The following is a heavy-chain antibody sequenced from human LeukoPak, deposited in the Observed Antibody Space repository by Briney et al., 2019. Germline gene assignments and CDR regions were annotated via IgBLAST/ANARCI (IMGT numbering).Heavy chain of an antibody. CDR1: GLTFSDST. CDR2: IRGKINNYAT. D-gene: IGHD4-17*01. Sequence: GGSLRLSCVASGLTFSDSTIHWVRQASGKGLEWVGRIRGKINNYATAYAASVKGRFTLSRDDSKNTTYLQMNSLKSEDTAVYHRTRHDYTDSADLVDNWGQGTLVTVSS. CDR3: TRHDYTDSADLVDN. J-gene: IGHJ4*02. V-gene: IGHV3-73*01.